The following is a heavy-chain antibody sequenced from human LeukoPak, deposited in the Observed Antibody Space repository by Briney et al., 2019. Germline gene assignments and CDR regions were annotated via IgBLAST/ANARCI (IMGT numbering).Heavy chain of an antibody. Sequence: GGSLRLSCAAAGFTLSHYDMHWVRQAPGKGLEWVTFTRYDGNNKNYADSVKGRFTISRDNSKNTLYLQMNSLKTEDTAVYYCSFNSRSSGWYDPYYFDYWGQGTLVTVSS. CDR2: TRYDGNNK. V-gene: IGHV3-30*02. D-gene: IGHD6-19*01. J-gene: IGHJ4*02. CDR1: GFTLSHYD. CDR3: SFNSRSSGWYDPYYFDY.